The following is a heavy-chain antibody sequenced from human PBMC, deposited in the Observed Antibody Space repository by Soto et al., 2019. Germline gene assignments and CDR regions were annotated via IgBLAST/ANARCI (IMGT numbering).Heavy chain of an antibody. Sequence: AASVKVSCKASGGTFSSYAISWVRQAPGQGLEWMGIINPSGGSTSYAQKFQGGVTMTRDTSTSTVYMELSSLRSEDTAVYYCATTPYDYVWGSYRPGDAFDIWGQGTMVTVSS. CDR3: ATTPYDYVWGSYRPGDAFDI. J-gene: IGHJ3*02. V-gene: IGHV1-46*01. CDR2: INPSGGST. D-gene: IGHD3-16*02. CDR1: GGTFSSYA.